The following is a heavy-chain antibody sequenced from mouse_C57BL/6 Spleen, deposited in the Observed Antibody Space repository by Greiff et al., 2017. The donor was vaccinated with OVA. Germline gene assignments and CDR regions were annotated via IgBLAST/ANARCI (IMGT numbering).Heavy chain of an antibody. CDR1: GYSITSGYY. Sequence: EVKVEESGPGLVKPSQSLSLTCSVTGYSITSGYYWNWIRQFPGNKLEWMGYISYDGSNNYNPSLKNRISITRDTSKNQFFLKLNSVTTEDTATYYCAREGLLHAMDYWGQGTSVTVSS. J-gene: IGHJ4*01. D-gene: IGHD2-3*01. CDR2: ISYDGSN. CDR3: AREGLLHAMDY. V-gene: IGHV3-6*01.